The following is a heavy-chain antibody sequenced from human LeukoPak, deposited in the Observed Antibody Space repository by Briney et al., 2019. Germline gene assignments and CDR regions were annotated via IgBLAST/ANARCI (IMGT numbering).Heavy chain of an antibody. Sequence: SETLSLTCTVSGGSISSYYWSWIRQPPGKGLEWIGRIYTSGSTNYNPSLKSRVAMSVDTSKNQFSLKLNSVTAADTAVYYCARELINFFDYWGQGTLVTVSS. CDR2: IYTSGST. V-gene: IGHV4-4*07. CDR3: ARELINFFDY. J-gene: IGHJ4*02. CDR1: GGSISSYY.